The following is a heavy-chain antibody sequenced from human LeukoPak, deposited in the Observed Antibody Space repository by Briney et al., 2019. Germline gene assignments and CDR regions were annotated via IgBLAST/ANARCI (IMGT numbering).Heavy chain of an antibody. J-gene: IGHJ3*02. Sequence: SETLSLTCAVSGGSTSSYYWSWIRQPPGRGLEWIGCLYHSGKTIYNPSLKSRVTISVDTSKNQFSLMLNSVTAADTATYYCAQHQKDSYDSIFHAFEIWGQGTMATVSS. CDR3: AQHQKDSYDSIFHAFEI. CDR1: GGSTSSYY. V-gene: IGHV4-59*03. D-gene: IGHD3-22*01. CDR2: LYHSGKT.